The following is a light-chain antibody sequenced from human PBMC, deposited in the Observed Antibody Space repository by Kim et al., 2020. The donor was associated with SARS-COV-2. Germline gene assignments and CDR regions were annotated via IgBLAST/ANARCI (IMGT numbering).Light chain of an antibody. V-gene: IGLV7-46*01. J-gene: IGLJ2*01. CDR2: DTS. CDR1: AVHGTSDHW. CDR3: LLSESGTAV. Sequence: GGTITLTCGSSAVHGTSDHWPYWFQQKPGPAPMTLIYDTSSKHSWTPARFSGSRLGGKAALTLSGAQPEDGADYYCLLSESGTAVFGGGTQLTVL.